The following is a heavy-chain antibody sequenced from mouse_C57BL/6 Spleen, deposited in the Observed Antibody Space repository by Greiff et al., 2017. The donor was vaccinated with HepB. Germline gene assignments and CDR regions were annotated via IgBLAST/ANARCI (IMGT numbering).Heavy chain of an antibody. CDR1: GYTFTSYW. CDR2: INPSNGGT. D-gene: IGHD1-1*01. V-gene: IGHV1-53*01. CDR3: ARDLTFYAMGY. Sequence: VQLHQPGTELVKPGASVKLSCKASGYTFTSYWIHWVKQRPGQGLEWIGNINPSNGGTNYNEKFKIKATLTVDKSSSTAYMQLSSLTSEASAVYYYARDLTFYAMGYWGHVTSVAVSS. J-gene: IGHJ4*01.